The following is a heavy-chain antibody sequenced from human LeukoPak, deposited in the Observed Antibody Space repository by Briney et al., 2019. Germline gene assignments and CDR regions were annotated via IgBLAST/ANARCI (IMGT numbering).Heavy chain of an antibody. CDR2: INPNSGGT. D-gene: IGHD3-10*01. V-gene: IGHV1-2*02. CDR3: ARGGGIGRKEYYFDY. Sequence: GASVKVSCKASGYTFTGYYMHWVRQAPGQGLEWMGWINPNSGGTNYAQKFQGRVTMTRDTSISTAYMELSRLRSDDTAVYYCARGGGIGRKEYYFDYWGQGTLVTVSS. J-gene: IGHJ4*02. CDR1: GYTFTGYY.